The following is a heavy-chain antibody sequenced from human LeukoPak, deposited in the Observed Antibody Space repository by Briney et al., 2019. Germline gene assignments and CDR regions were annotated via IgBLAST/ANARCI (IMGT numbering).Heavy chain of an antibody. CDR3: VTQGYSDYNVGL. Sequence: ASVKVSCKASGNTFNSYYMHWVRQAPGQGLEWMRIINPSGGSTDYAQKFRGRVTMNRDTSTSTVYMELSSLRSEHTAVYYCVTQGYSDYNVGLWGQGTLVTVSS. D-gene: IGHD5-12*01. J-gene: IGHJ4*02. V-gene: IGHV1-46*02. CDR2: INPSGGST. CDR1: GNTFNSYY.